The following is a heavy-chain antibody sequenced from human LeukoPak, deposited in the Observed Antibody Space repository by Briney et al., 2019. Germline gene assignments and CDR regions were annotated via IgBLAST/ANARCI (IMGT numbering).Heavy chain of an antibody. Sequence: SETLSLTCTVSGGSISSYYWSWIRQPPGKGLEWIGYIYYSGSTNYNPSLKSRVTMSVDTSKSQFSLKLSSVTAADTAVYYCARAGIQLWLGNFDYWGQGTLVTVSS. D-gene: IGHD5-18*01. CDR1: GGSISSYY. CDR3: ARAGIQLWLGNFDY. J-gene: IGHJ4*02. CDR2: IYYSGST. V-gene: IGHV4-59*08.